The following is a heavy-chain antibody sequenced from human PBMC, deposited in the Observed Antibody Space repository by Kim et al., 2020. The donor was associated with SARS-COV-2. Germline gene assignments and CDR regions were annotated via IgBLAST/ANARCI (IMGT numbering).Heavy chain of an antibody. D-gene: IGHD3-9*01. CDR3: ARSVRYFDWLFQN. CDR1: GGSISSSSYY. Sequence: SETLSLTCTVSGGSISSSSYYWGWIRQPPGKGLEWIGSIYYSGSTYYNPSLKSRVTISVDTSKNQFSRKLSSVTAADTAVYYCARSVRYFDWLFQNWGQGTLVTVSS. J-gene: IGHJ4*02. CDR2: IYYSGST. V-gene: IGHV4-39*01.